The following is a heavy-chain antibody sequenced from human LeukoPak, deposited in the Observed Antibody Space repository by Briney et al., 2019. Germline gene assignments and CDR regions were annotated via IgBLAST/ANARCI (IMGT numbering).Heavy chain of an antibody. CDR1: GFTFSSYA. D-gene: IGHD3-22*01. J-gene: IGHJ6*02. CDR3: ARDLPYYYDSSGYYPPVHYGMDV. Sequence: PGGSLRLSCAASGFTFSSYAMHWVRQAPGMGLEWVAVISYDGSNKYYADSVKGRFTISRDNSKNTLYLQMNSLRAEDTAVYYCARDLPYYYDSSGYYPPVHYGMDVWGQGTTVTVSS. V-gene: IGHV3-30*04. CDR2: ISYDGSNK.